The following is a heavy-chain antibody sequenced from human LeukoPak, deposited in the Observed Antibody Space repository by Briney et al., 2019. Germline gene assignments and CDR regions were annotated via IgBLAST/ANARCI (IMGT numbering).Heavy chain of an antibody. D-gene: IGHD1-26*01. CDR1: GGTFSSYA. CDR2: IIPIFGTA. Sequence: GASVKVSCKASGGTFSSYAISWVRQAPGQGLEWMGGIIPIFGTANYAQKFQGRVTITADESTSTAYMELSSQRSEDTAVYYCARSKRGLSYYSYYYYYMDVWGKGTTVTVSS. J-gene: IGHJ6*03. V-gene: IGHV1-69*01. CDR3: ARSKRGLSYYSYYYYYMDV.